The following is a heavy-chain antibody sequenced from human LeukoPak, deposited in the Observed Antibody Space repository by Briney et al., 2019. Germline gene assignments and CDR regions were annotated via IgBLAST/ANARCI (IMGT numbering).Heavy chain of an antibody. CDR3: ARDLASGRWNGIDY. CDR2: ISGSSSYI. J-gene: IGHJ4*02. CDR1: GFAFSSYS. D-gene: IGHD1-1*01. V-gene: IGHV3-21*01. Sequence: GGSLRLSCAASGFAFSSYSMNWVRQAPGKGLEWVSSISGSSSYIYYADSVKGRFTISRDNAKNSLYLQMNSLRAEDTAVYYCARDLASGRWNGIDYWGQGTLVTVSS.